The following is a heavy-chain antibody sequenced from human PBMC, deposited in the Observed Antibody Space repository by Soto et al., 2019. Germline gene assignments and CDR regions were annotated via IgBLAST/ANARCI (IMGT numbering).Heavy chain of an antibody. CDR3: AREKITGLFDY. Sequence: SETLSLTCTVSGGSISSYYWSWIRQPPGKGLEWIGYIYYSGSTNYNPSLKSRVTISVDTSKNQFSLKLSSVTAADTAVYYCAREKITGLFDYWGQGTLVTVSS. D-gene: IGHD2-8*02. J-gene: IGHJ4*02. CDR1: GGSISSYY. V-gene: IGHV4-59*01. CDR2: IYYSGST.